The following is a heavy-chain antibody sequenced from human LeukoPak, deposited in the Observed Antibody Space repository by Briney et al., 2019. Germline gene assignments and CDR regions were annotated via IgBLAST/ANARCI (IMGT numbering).Heavy chain of an antibody. J-gene: IGHJ4*02. Sequence: SETLSLTCIVSGGSIRSSSYYWSWIRQPAGKGLEWIGRIFTSGSTNYNPSLKSRVTMSVDTSENQFSLKLSSVTAADTAVYYCARESRRSYCNEYWGQGTLVTVSS. CDR2: IFTSGST. CDR1: GGSIRSSSYY. CDR3: ARESRRSYCNEY. D-gene: IGHD3-10*01. V-gene: IGHV4-61*02.